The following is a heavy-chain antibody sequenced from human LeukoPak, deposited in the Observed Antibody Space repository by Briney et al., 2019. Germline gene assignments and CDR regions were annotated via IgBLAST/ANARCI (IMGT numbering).Heavy chain of an antibody. V-gene: IGHV3-66*01. CDR2: IHPDGFA. CDR1: EFTVSISY. D-gene: IGHD6-19*01. CDR3: SRNGAYGSGSNYYFDY. J-gene: IGHJ4*02. Sequence: GGSLRLSCAASEFTVSISYMSWVRQAPGKGLEWVSTIHPDGFAAYADSVKGRFTISRDISENTLSLQMNSLGAEDTAVYYCSRNGAYGSGSNYYFDYWGQGTLVTVSS.